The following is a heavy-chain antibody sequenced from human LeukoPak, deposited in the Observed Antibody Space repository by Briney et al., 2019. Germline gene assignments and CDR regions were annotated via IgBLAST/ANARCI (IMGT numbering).Heavy chain of an antibody. CDR3: ATAYSSGWYYYGMDV. V-gene: IGHV3-11*01. CDR2: ISSSGSTI. Sequence: ISSSGSTIYYADSVKGRFTISRDNAKNSLYLQMNSLRAEDTAVYYCATAYSSGWYYYGMDVWGQGTTVTVSS. J-gene: IGHJ6*02. D-gene: IGHD6-19*01.